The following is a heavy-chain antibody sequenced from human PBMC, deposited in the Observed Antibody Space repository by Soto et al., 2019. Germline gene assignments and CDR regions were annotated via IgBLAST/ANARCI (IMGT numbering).Heavy chain of an antibody. V-gene: IGHV3-23*01. D-gene: IGHD3-10*01. Sequence: LILSCAASGFTFSSYAMSWVRQAPGKGLEWVSVISGSDGSKYCADSVKGRFTISRDNSRKMLYLQMNSLRVEDTAVYSCAKELRGGSARDYGIDVWGQGTTVTVSS. CDR3: AKELRGGSARDYGIDV. CDR2: ISGSDGSK. CDR1: GFTFSSYA. J-gene: IGHJ6*02.